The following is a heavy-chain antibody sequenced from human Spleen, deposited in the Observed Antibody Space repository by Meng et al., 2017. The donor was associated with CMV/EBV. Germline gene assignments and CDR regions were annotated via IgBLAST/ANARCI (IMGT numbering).Heavy chain of an antibody. CDR1: GFTFSSYE. Sequence: GESLKISCAASGFTFSSYEMNWVRQAPGKGLEWLAVISYDGSNKYYADSVKGRFTISRDNSKNTLSLQMNSLRAEDTAVYYCAREGSLNQGITGTQWFDPWGQGTLVTVSS. J-gene: IGHJ5*02. D-gene: IGHD1-7*01. V-gene: IGHV3-30*04. CDR2: ISYDGSNK. CDR3: AREGSLNQGITGTQWFDP.